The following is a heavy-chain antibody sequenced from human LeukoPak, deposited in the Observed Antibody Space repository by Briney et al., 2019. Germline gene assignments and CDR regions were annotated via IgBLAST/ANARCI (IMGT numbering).Heavy chain of an antibody. J-gene: IGHJ5*02. V-gene: IGHV3-7*05. Sequence: HAGGSLRLSCAASGFTFSNYWMNWVRQPPGKGLEWVANIKQDGTEKYYVDSVKGRFTISRDNAENSLNLQMNSLRAEDTAVYYCARGMTVAANWFDPWGQGTLVTVSS. CDR1: GFTFSNYW. CDR2: IKQDGTEK. D-gene: IGHD6-19*01. CDR3: ARGMTVAANWFDP.